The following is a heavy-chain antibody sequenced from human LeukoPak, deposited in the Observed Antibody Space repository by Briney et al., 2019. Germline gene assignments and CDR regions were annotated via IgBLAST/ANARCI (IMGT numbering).Heavy chain of an antibody. V-gene: IGHV4-61*02. CDR2: IYTSGST. CDR3: ARDHRDYYYYYYMDV. J-gene: IGHJ6*03. CDR1: GGSISSGSYY. Sequence: SETLSLTCTVSGGSISSGSYYWSWIRQRAGKGLEWIGRIYTSGSTNYNPSLKSRVTISVDTSKNQFSLKLSSVTAADTAVYYCARDHRDYYYYYYMDVWGKGTTVTVSS.